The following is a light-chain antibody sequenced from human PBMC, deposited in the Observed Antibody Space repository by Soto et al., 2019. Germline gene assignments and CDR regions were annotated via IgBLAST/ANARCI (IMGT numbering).Light chain of an antibody. CDR2: WGS. CDR1: QSLLHRNGHKY. V-gene: IGKV2-28*01. J-gene: IGKJ2*01. Sequence: DIVMTQSPLSLPVTPGEPASISCRSSQSLLHRNGHKYLDWYLQKPGQSPQLLIYWGSNRASGVPDRFSGSGSDTDFTLKISRVGAEDVGDYYCMQSLQTPYTFGQGTKLEIK. CDR3: MQSLQTPYT.